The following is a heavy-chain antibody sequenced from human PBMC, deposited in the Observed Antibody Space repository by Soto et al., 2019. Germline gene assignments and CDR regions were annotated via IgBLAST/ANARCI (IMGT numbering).Heavy chain of an antibody. CDR3: VRDRDSDTWPSRDV. CDR2: ISAKNGDT. CDR1: GYSFTRNC. Sequence: QVHLVQSGAELKKPGASVRVSCKASGYSFTRNCISWVRQAPGQGLEWMGRISAKNGDTNYAQKFQGRVIMTTDTSTSTADMELRSLRPDATAVYYCVRDRDSDTWPSRDVWGQGTTVTVSS. J-gene: IGHJ6*02. D-gene: IGHD1-26*01. V-gene: IGHV1-18*01.